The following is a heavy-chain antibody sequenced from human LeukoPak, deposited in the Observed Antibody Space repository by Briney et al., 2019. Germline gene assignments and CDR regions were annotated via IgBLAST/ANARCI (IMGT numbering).Heavy chain of an antibody. CDR3: ARAPMYYDFWSGYLTHAFDI. J-gene: IGHJ3*02. V-gene: IGHV3-23*01. Sequence: PGGSLRLSCAGSGFTFSNFDMSWVRQAPGKGLDWVSAIRAGGEDTFYADSVKGRFTISRDNAKNSLYLQMSSLRAEDTAVYYCARAPMYYDFWSGYLTHAFDIWGQGTMVTVSS. D-gene: IGHD3-3*01. CDR1: GFTFSNFD. CDR2: IRAGGEDT.